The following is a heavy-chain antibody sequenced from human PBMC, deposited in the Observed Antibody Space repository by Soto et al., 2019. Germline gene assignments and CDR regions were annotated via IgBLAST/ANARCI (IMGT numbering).Heavy chain of an antibody. D-gene: IGHD5-12*01. V-gene: IGHV1-69*13. J-gene: IGHJ4*02. CDR2: IIPIFGTA. Sequence: GASVKVSCKASGGTFSGYAISWVRQAPGQGLEWMGGIIPIFGTANYAQKFQGRVTITADESTSTAYMELSSLRSEDTAVYYCASLRYSGYFGYWGQGTLVTVPQ. CDR3: ASLRYSGYFGY. CDR1: GGTFSGYA.